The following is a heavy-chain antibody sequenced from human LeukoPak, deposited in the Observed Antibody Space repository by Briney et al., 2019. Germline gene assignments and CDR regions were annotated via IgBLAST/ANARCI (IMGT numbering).Heavy chain of an antibody. J-gene: IGHJ6*03. V-gene: IGHV3-23*01. Sequence: GGSLRLSCAASGFTFSSYAMSWVRQAPGKGLEWVSAISGSGGSTYYADSVKGRFTISRDNSKNTLYLQMNSLRAEDTAVYYCARAVAGYSYGYLIDYYYMDVWGKGTTVTVSS. D-gene: IGHD5-18*01. CDR2: ISGSGGST. CDR1: GFTFSSYA. CDR3: ARAVAGYSYGYLIDYYYMDV.